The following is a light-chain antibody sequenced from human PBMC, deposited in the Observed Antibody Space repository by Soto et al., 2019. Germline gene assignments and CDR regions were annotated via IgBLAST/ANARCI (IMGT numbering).Light chain of an antibody. Sequence: EIVMTQSPATLSVSPGERATLSCMASQSVTSNLAWNQQKPGQVPRLLIYGASTRATGIPARFSGSGSGTEFTLTISSLQSEDFAVYYCQQYNNWPPWTFGQGTKVEIK. CDR3: QQYNNWPPWT. V-gene: IGKV3-15*01. CDR1: QSVTSN. J-gene: IGKJ1*01. CDR2: GAS.